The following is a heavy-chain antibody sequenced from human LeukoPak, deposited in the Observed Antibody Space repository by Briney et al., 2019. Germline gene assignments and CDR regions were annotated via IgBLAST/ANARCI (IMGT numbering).Heavy chain of an antibody. D-gene: IGHD3-22*01. CDR3: ARETYDSSGVFDY. Sequence: PGRSLRLSCAASGFTFDDYAMHWVRQAPGKGLEWVSGISWNSGSIGYADSVKGRFTISRDNAKNSLYLQMNSLRAEDTAVYYCARETYDSSGVFDYWGQGTLVTVSS. CDR2: ISWNSGSI. CDR1: GFTFDDYA. J-gene: IGHJ4*02. V-gene: IGHV3-9*01.